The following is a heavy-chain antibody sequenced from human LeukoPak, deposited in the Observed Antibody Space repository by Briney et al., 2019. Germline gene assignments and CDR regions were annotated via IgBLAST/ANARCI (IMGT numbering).Heavy chain of an antibody. CDR1: GFTFTDHA. J-gene: IGHJ4*02. Sequence: GGSLRLSCAASGFTFTDHAMSWVRQTPDKGLEWVSSIHAGGGSTLYADSMKGRFTISRDNAENSLYLQMNSLRAEDTALYYCATSVLGSDWGQGTLVTVSS. V-gene: IGHV3-20*04. CDR3: ATSVLGSD. D-gene: IGHD3-22*01. CDR2: IHAGGGST.